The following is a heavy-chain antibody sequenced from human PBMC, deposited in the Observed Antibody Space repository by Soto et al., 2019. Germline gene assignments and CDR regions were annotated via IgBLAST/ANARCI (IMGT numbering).Heavy chain of an antibody. CDR3: ARGGPGSRWPDF. Sequence: EVQLVESGGGLVQPGGSLRVSCATSGFTFSNYEMTWVRRAPGKGLEWISYITTTSSATYYADSVRGRFIISRDNVKNSVYLQMNGLRVEDAAVHGCARGGPGSRWPDFWGQGRLVSV. D-gene: IGHD2-15*01. CDR1: GFTFSNYE. J-gene: IGHJ4*02. CDR2: ITTTSSAT. V-gene: IGHV3-48*03.